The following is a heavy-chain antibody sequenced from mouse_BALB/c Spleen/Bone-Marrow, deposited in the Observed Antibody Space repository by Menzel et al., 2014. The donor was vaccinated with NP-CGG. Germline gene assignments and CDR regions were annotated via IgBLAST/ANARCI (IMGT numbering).Heavy chain of an antibody. CDR1: GFSIKDTY. V-gene: IGHV14-3*02. D-gene: IGHD2-14*01. Sequence: EVKLVESGAELVKPGASVKLSCTASGFSIKDTYMHWVKPRPEQGLEWIGRIDPANGNTKYDPKFQGKATITADTSSNTAYLQLSSLTSEDTAVYYCASYRYAWYFDVWGAGTTVTVSS. CDR3: ASYRYAWYFDV. CDR2: IDPANGNT. J-gene: IGHJ1*01.